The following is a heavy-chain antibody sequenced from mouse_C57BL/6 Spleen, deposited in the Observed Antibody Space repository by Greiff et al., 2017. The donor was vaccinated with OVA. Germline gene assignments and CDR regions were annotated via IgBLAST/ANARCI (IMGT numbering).Heavy chain of an antibody. D-gene: IGHD4-1*01. CDR3: TRDDWDEGAMDY. CDR1: GFTFSSYA. CDR2: ISSGGDYI. V-gene: IGHV5-9-1*02. J-gene: IGHJ4*01. Sequence: EVKLVESGEGLVKPGGSLKLSCAASGFTFSSYAMSWVRQTPEKRLEWVAYISSGGDYIYYADTVKGRFTISRDNARNTLYLQMSSLKSEDTAMYYCTRDDWDEGAMDYWGQGTSVTVSS.